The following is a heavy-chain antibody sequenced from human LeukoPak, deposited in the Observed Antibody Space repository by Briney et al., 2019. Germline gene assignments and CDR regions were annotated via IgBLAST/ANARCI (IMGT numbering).Heavy chain of an antibody. CDR2: INHSGST. D-gene: IGHD3-10*01. CDR1: GGSFSGYY. Sequence: SETLSLTCAVYGGSFSGYYWSWIRQPPGKGLEWIGEINHSGSTNYNPSLKSRVTISVDTSKNQFSLKLSSVTAADTAVYYCARVTAVQGYNWFDPWGQGTLVTVSS. V-gene: IGHV4-34*01. CDR3: ARVTAVQGYNWFDP. J-gene: IGHJ5*02.